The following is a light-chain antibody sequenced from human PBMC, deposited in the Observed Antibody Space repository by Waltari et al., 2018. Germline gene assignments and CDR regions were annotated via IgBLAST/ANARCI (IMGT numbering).Light chain of an antibody. J-gene: IGLJ1*01. CDR1: SSALGTYNS. V-gene: IGLV2-23*02. Sequence: QSALTQPASVSGSPGQSITISCPGTSSALGTYNSVSWYQHLPGKVPKVMISEVTKRPSGVSNRFSGSKSGNTASLTISGLQADDEAEDYCCSDAGSGTYVFGTGTKLTV. CDR3: CSDAGSGTYV. CDR2: EVT.